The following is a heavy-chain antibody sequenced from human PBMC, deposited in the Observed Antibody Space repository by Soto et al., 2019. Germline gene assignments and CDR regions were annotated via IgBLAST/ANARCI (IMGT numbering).Heavy chain of an antibody. CDR3: ASCAQQLVYYWYGMDV. CDR1: GDSITGDNW. D-gene: IGHD6-6*01. Sequence: SETLSLTCAVSGDSITGDNWWSWVRQPPGKGLEWIGEIHHSGATNYNPSLKSRVTISVDASKNQFSLKLNSVTAADTATYYCASCAQQLVYYWYGMDVWGQGTTVTVSS. J-gene: IGHJ6*02. V-gene: IGHV4-4*02. CDR2: IHHSGAT.